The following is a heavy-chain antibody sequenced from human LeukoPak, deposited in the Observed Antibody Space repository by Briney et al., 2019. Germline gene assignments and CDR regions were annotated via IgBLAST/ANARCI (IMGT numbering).Heavy chain of an antibody. Sequence: GGSLRLSCAASGFTFSSYNMTWVRQAPGKGLEWVSYISRSSSTLYHADSVKGRFTISRDNAKNSLYLQMNSLRAEDTAVYYCARLPPLYSSGWYAADYWGQGTLVTVSS. D-gene: IGHD6-19*01. CDR2: ISRSSSTL. V-gene: IGHV3-48*01. J-gene: IGHJ4*02. CDR3: ARLPPLYSSGWYAADY. CDR1: GFTFSSYN.